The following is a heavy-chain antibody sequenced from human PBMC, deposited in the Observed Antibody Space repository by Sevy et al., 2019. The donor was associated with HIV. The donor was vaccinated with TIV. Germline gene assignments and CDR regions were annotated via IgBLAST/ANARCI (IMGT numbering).Heavy chain of an antibody. CDR3: ARGGGSYDFWRGYYGTYGMDV. Sequence: SETLSLTCTVSGGSISSGGYYWSWIRQPPGKGLEWIGYIYYSESTYYNPSLKSRVTISVDTSKNQFSLKLSSVTAAETAVYYCARGGGSYDFWRGYYGTYGMDVGGQGTMVSVSS. J-gene: IGHJ6*02. CDR2: IYYSEST. D-gene: IGHD3-3*01. CDR1: GGSISSGGYY. V-gene: IGHV4-31*03.